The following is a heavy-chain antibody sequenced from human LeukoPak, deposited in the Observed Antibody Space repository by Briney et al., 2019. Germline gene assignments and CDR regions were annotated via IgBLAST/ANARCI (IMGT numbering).Heavy chain of an antibody. D-gene: IGHD3-22*01. CDR2: INWNGGST. CDR1: GFTFDDYG. CDR3: ARDAGHDGSGYLYYYYYYMDV. J-gene: IGHJ6*03. V-gene: IGHV3-20*04. Sequence: GGSLRLSCAASGFTFDDYGMSWVRQAPGKGLEWVSGINWNGGSTGYADSVKGRFTISRDNAKNSLYLQMNSLRAEDTALYYCARDAGHDGSGYLYYYYYYMDVWGKGTTVTVSS.